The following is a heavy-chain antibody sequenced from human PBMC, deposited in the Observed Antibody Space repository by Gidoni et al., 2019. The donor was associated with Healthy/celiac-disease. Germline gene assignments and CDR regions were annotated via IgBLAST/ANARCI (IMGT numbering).Heavy chain of an antibody. Sequence: QVQLVQSGAEVKKPGSSVKVSCKASGGTFSSYAISWVRQAPGQGLEWMGGIIPIFGTANYAQKFQGRVTITADESTSTAYMELSSLRSEDTAVYYCARDGIAASLDVSAEYFQHWGQGTLVTVSS. CDR1: GGTFSSYA. CDR3: ARDGIAASLDVSAEYFQH. CDR2: IIPIFGTA. J-gene: IGHJ1*01. D-gene: IGHD6-13*01. V-gene: IGHV1-69*12.